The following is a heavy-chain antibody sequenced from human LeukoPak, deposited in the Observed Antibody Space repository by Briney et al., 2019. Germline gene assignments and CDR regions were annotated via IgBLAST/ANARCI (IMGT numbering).Heavy chain of an antibody. CDR3: AKCSTSCYQNWFDP. CDR2: ISTGGGTT. V-gene: IGHV3-23*01. J-gene: IGHJ5*02. Sequence: GGSLRLSCAASGFTFSSYSMSWVRQAPGKGLEWVSAISTGGGTTQYADSVKGRFTISRDNSKNTVYLQMSSLRADDTAVYYCAKCSTSCYQNWFDPWGQGTLVTVSS. D-gene: IGHD2-2*01. CDR1: GFTFSSYS.